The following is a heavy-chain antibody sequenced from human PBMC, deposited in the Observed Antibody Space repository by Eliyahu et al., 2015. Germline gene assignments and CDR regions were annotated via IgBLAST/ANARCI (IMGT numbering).Heavy chain of an antibody. CDR2: IYYSGST. D-gene: IGHD6-19*01. J-gene: IGHJ4*02. V-gene: IGHV4-39*01. CDR1: GGSISSSSYY. Sequence: QLQLQESGPGLVKPSETLSLTCTVSGGSISSSSYYWGWIRQPPGKGLEWIGSIYYSGSTYYNPSRKSRVTISVDTSKNQFSLKLSSVTAADTAVYYCARRAGMQWPDYWGQGTLVTVSS. CDR3: ARRAGMQWPDY.